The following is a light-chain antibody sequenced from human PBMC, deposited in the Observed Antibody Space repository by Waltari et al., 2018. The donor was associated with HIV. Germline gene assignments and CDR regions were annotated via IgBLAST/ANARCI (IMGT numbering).Light chain of an antibody. CDR2: GSS. CDR1: MSVLYEANSKNY. CDR3: QQFYKIPWT. Sequence: DIVMTQSPGFLSVAAGGRATIKCKATMSVLYEANSKNYLAWYQQKPGQPPKRLLSGSSTRESGVSARFSGSGSGTDFTLTINNVESDDAAIYFCQQFYKIPWTFGQGTKVEI. V-gene: IGKV4-1*01. J-gene: IGKJ1*01.